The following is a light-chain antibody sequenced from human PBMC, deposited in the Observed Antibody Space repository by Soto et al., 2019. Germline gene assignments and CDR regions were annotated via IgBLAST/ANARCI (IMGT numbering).Light chain of an antibody. J-gene: IGLJ1*01. V-gene: IGLV2-14*01. CDR3: SSYTGGSTYV. CDR1: SSVIGGYKY. CDR2: DVS. Sequence: QSVLTQPASGSGSPGQSISISCTGTSSVIGGYKYVSWYQQHPGKAPKLMIYDVSNRPSGVSNRFSGSKSGNTATLTISGLQGEDEAEYYCSSYTGGSTYVFGTGTKVTVL.